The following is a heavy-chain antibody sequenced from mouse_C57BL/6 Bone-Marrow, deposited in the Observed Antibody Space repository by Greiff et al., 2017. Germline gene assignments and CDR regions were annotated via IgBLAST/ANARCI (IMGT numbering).Heavy chain of an antibody. J-gene: IGHJ3*01. CDR1: GYTFTSYW. V-gene: IGHV1-55*01. CDR2: IYPASGST. CDR3: GRTKCGSWGGVAY. Sequence: QVQLQQPGAELVKPGASVKMSCKASGYTFTSYWITWVKQRPGQGLEWIGDIYPASGSTNYNEKFKSKATLTVDTSSSTAYMQLSSLTSEDSAVYYCGRTKCGSWGGVAYGGRGNLVTLS. D-gene: IGHD1-1*02.